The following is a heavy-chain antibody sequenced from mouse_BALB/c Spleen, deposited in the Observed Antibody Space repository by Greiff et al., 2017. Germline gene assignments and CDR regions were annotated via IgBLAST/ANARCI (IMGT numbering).Heavy chain of an antibody. CDR2: ISDGGSYT. CDR3: AREDRGWDENY. J-gene: IGHJ2*01. CDR1: GFTFSDYY. Sequence: EVKLQESGGGLVKPGGSLKLSCAASGFTFSDYYMYWVRQTPEKRLEWVATISDGGSYTYYPDSVKGRFTISRDNAKNNLYLQMSSLKSEDTAMYYCAREDRGWDENYWGQGTTLTVSS. V-gene: IGHV5-4*02. D-gene: IGHD4-1*01.